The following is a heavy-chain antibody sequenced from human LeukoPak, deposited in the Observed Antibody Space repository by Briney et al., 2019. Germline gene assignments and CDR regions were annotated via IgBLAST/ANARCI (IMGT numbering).Heavy chain of an antibody. D-gene: IGHD3-3*01. J-gene: IGHJ6*03. CDR2: ISSSSSYI. V-gene: IGHV3-21*01. Sequence: GGSLRLSCAASGFTFSSYSMNWVRQAPGKGLEWVSSISSSSSYIYYADSVKGRFTISRDNAKNSLYLQMNSLRAEDTAVYYCARDLAPPPDIGVVIIGYMDVWGKGTTVTVSS. CDR3: ARDLAPPPDIGVVIIGYMDV. CDR1: GFTFSSYS.